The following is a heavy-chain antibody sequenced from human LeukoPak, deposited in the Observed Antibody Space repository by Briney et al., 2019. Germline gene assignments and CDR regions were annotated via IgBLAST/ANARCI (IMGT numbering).Heavy chain of an antibody. D-gene: IGHD1-26*01. CDR1: GFTFSSYA. CDR3: ARGVPIQRGAGIVVDAFDI. J-gene: IGHJ3*02. Sequence: GGSLRLSCAASGFTFSSYAMHWVRQAPGKGLEYVSAISSNGGSTYYANSVKGRFTISRDNSKNTLYLQMGSLRAEDMAVYYCARGVPIQRGAGIVVDAFDIWGQGTMVTVSS. V-gene: IGHV3-64*01. CDR2: ISSNGGST.